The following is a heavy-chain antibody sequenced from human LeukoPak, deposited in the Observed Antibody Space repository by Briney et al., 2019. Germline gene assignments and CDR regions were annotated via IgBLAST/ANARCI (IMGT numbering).Heavy chain of an antibody. CDR2: MNPNSGNT. J-gene: IGHJ4*02. CDR3: ARGSRYYDFWSGYSPGDY. D-gene: IGHD3-3*01. V-gene: IGHV1-8*02. Sequence: ASVKVSCKASGYTFTSYYMHWVRQATGQGLEWMGWMNPNSGNTGYAQKFQGRVTMTRNTSISTAYMELSSLRSEDTAVYYCARGSRYYDFWSGYSPGDYWGQGTLVTVSS. CDR1: GYTFTSYY.